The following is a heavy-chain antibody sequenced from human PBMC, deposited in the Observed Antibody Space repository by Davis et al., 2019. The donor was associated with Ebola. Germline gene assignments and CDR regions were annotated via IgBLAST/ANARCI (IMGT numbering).Heavy chain of an antibody. CDR1: GGSFSVYY. CDR3: AIRLGYYYDSSGYYRNYCFDY. J-gene: IGHJ4*02. CDR2: IYYCWST. V-gene: IGHV4-59*08. Sequence: MPSETLSLTFAVYGGSFSVYYRSWIRQPPGKGLEWIGYIYYCWSTNYNPSLKSRVTISVDTSKNQFSLKLSSLTAADTAVYYCAIRLGYYYDSSGYYRNYCFDYWGQGTLVTVSS. D-gene: IGHD3-22*01.